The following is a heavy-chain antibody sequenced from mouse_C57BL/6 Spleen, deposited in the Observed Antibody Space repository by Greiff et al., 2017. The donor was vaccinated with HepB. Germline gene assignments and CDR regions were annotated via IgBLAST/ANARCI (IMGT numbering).Heavy chain of an antibody. J-gene: IGHJ1*03. D-gene: IGHD1-1*01. CDR2: ISSGSSTI. V-gene: IGHV5-17*01. Sequence: EVQLQQSGGGLVKPGGSLKLSCAASGFTFSDYGMHWVRQAPEKGLEWVAYISSGSSTIYYADTVKGRFTISRDNAKNTLFLQMTSLRSEDTAMYYGARRGHYYGSYWYLDVWGTGTTVTVSS. CDR1: GFTFSDYG. CDR3: ARRGHYYGSYWYLDV.